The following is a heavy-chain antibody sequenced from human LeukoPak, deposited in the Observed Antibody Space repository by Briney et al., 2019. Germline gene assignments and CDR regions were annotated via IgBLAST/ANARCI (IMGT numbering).Heavy chain of an antibody. CDR1: GFTFSSYV. CDR3: AARGYRNGPCDY. V-gene: IGHV3-23*01. D-gene: IGHD5-18*01. Sequence: GGSLRVSCAASGFTFSSYVMNWVRQSPGKGLQWVTAISTTGDNTYYADSVKGRFTVSRDNSRNTLYLQMNSLRAEDTAVYYCAARGYRNGPCDYWGQGTLVTVSS. J-gene: IGHJ4*02. CDR2: ISTTGDNT.